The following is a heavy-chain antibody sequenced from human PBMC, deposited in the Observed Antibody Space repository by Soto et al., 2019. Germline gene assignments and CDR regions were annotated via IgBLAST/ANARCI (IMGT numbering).Heavy chain of an antibody. V-gene: IGHV1-46*01. D-gene: IGHD6-6*01. CDR3: ARPYSSSSPYYYYGMDV. J-gene: IGHJ6*02. CDR2: INPSGGST. CDR1: GYTFTSYY. Sequence: EASVKVSCKASGYTFTSYYMHWVRQAPGQGLEWMGIINPSGGSTSYAQKFQGRVTMTRDTSTSTVYMELSSLRSEDTAVYYCARPYSSSSPYYYYGMDVWGQGTTVTVSS.